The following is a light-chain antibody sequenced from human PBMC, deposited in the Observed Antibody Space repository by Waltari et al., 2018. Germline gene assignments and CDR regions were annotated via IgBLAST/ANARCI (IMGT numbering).Light chain of an antibody. CDR1: TSDIGDNY. V-gene: IGLV1-51*02. J-gene: IGLJ1*01. Sequence: QSVLTQPPSVSAAPGQKVTISCSGNTSDIGDNYVSWYQQLPGTAPKLLIYEANKRPSGISDRFSGSKSGTSATLGITGLQTGDEADYFCGTWDSGLRGVFGTGTKVTVL. CDR2: EAN. CDR3: GTWDSGLRGV.